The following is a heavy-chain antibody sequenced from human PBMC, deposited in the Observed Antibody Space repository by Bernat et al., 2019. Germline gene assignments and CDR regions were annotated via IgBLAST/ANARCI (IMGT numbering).Heavy chain of an antibody. CDR2: VRTKANGFAT. Sequence: EVQLAESGGGLVQPGGSLKLSCAASGLTFSDSTMQWVRQASRKGLEWVGRVRTKANGFATSYAASVKGRFTISRDDSKNTAYLQMNSLKIEDTAVYYCTRSGALAEQTFDYWGQGTLVTVSS. D-gene: IGHD3-10*01. CDR1: GLTFSDST. J-gene: IGHJ4*02. V-gene: IGHV3-73*01. CDR3: TRSGALAEQTFDY.